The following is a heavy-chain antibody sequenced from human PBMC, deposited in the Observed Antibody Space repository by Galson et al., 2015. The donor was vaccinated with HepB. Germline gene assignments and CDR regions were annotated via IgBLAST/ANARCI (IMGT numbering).Heavy chain of an antibody. V-gene: IGHV3-30*03. J-gene: IGHJ4*02. D-gene: IGHD2-2*01. CDR3: ARDLDQYCSSTSCFPFDY. CDR1: GFTFSAYA. Sequence: SLRLSCAASGFTFSAYAMHWVRQAPGKGLEWVAVISYDGSNIYYVDSVKGRFTISRDNSKNTLYLQMNSLRAEDTAIYYCARDLDQYCSSTSCFPFDYWGQGTLVTVSS. CDR2: ISYDGSNI.